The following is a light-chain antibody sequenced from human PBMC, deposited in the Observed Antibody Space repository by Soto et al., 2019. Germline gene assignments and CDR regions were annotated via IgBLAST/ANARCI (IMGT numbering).Light chain of an antibody. Sequence: QSALTQPASVSGSPGQSITISCTGTSSDVGGYNHVSWYQQRPGKAPKLIIYEVRNRPSGVSNRLSGSKSGNTASLTISGLQADDEADYYCCSYTSSSIRVFGGGTKVTVL. CDR2: EVR. V-gene: IGLV2-14*01. CDR3: CSYTSSSIRV. J-gene: IGLJ3*02. CDR1: SSDVGGYNH.